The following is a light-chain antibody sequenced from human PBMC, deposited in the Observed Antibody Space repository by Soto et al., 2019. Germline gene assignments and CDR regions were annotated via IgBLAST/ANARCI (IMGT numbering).Light chain of an antibody. CDR1: QSISSW. CDR3: QQYNSYSRYT. Sequence: DIQMTQSPSTLSASVGDRVTITCRASQSISSWLAWYQQKPGKAPKLLIYDASSLESGVPSRFSGSGSGTEFHITIRSLQPDDFATYYCQQYNSYSRYTFGQGTKLEIK. CDR2: DAS. V-gene: IGKV1-5*01. J-gene: IGKJ2*01.